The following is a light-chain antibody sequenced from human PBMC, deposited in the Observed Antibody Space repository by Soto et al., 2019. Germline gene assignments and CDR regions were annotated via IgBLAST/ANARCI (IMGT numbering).Light chain of an antibody. V-gene: IGKV3D-15*01. CDR3: QQYNNWPALT. Sequence: EIVMTQSPATLSVSPGERATLSCRASQSVSSNLAWYQQKPGQAPRLLIYGASTRATGIPARFSGSGSGTEFTLTISSLQSEDFAVYYCQQYNNWPALTFGGGTKGEIK. CDR1: QSVSSN. CDR2: GAS. J-gene: IGKJ4*01.